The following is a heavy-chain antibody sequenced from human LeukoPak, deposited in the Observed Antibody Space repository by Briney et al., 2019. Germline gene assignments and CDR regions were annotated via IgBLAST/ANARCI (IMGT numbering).Heavy chain of an antibody. J-gene: IGHJ4*02. Sequence: GGSLRLSCAASGFTFSSYAIHWVRGAPGKGLEWVSYISSSGSNTNYADSVKGRFTISRDNAKNLLYLQMNSLRAEDTAVYYCARDDHGANPIDYWGQGTLVTVSS. CDR2: ISSSGSNT. CDR1: GFTFSSYA. V-gene: IGHV3-48*03. D-gene: IGHD4/OR15-4a*01. CDR3: ARDDHGANPIDY.